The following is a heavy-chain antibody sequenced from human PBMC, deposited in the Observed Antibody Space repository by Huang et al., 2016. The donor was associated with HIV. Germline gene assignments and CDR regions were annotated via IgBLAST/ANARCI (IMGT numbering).Heavy chain of an antibody. V-gene: IGHV1-69*13. J-gene: IGHJ3*01. CDR3: AKRGGAWGSPYAFDL. CDR1: GGSFNNFG. Sequence: QVQLVQSGAEVRKPGSSVKVSCRASGGSFNNFGINWVRQAPGQGLEWMGGIIPRCGTRKDAQRFKDRVKITADETTGVVHLEVTSLRSDDTAVYFCAKRGGAWGSPYAFDLWGPGTMVTVSS. CDR2: IIPRCGTR. D-gene: IGHD3-16*01.